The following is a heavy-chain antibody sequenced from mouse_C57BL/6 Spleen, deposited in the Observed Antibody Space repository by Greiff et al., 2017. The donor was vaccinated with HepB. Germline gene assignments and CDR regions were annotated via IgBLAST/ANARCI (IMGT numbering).Heavy chain of an antibody. V-gene: IGHV14-3*01. J-gene: IGHJ1*03. CDR2: IDPANGNT. D-gene: IGHD1-1*01. CDR3: ARGGYYGSSDWYFDV. Sequence: EVQLQQSVAELVRPGASVKLSCTASGFNIKNTYMHWVKQRPEQGLEWIGRIDPANGNTKYAPKFQGKATITADTSSNTAYLQLSSLTSEDTAIYCCARGGYYGSSDWYFDVWGTGTTVTVSS. CDR1: GFNIKNTY.